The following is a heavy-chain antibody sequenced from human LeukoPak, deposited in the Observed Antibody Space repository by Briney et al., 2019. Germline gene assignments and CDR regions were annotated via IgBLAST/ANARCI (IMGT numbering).Heavy chain of an antibody. V-gene: IGHV1-2*06. CDR1: GCTFTGYY. CDR2: INPNSGDT. D-gene: IGHD6-13*01. CDR3: ARDRIAAASGWFGP. J-gene: IGHJ5*02. Sequence: ASVKVSCKASGCTFTGYYMNWVRRAPGQGLEWMGRINPNSGDTDYAQKFQGRVTLTRDRSITTAYLELSRLTSDDTAVYFCARDRIAAASGWFGPWGQGTLVTVSS.